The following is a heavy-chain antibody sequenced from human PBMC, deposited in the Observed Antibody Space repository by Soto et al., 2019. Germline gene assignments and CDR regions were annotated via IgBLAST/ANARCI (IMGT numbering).Heavy chain of an antibody. J-gene: IGHJ5*02. CDR3: AREGFWGAYYDFWSGYYSWFDP. Sequence: GGSLRLSCAASGFTFSSYWMHWVRQAPGKGLVWVSRINSDGSSTSYADSVKGRFTISRDNAKNTLYLQMNSLRAEDTAVYYCAREGFWGAYYDFWSGYYSWFDPWGQGTLVTVSS. V-gene: IGHV3-74*01. CDR1: GFTFSSYW. D-gene: IGHD3-3*01. CDR2: INSDGSST.